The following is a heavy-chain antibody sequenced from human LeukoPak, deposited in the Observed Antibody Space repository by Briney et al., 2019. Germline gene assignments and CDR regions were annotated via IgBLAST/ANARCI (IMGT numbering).Heavy chain of an antibody. D-gene: IGHD4-11*01. V-gene: IGHV3-9*01. CDR2: ISWNSGGT. CDR3: AKDTRYSNYAGGSFDI. CDR1: GFTFSSYW. Sequence: PGGSLRLSCAASGFTFSSYWMHWVRQAPGKGLEWVSGISWNSGGTGYADSVKGRVTISRDNAKNSLYLQMNSLRVEDTALYYCAKDTRYSNYAGGSFDIWGQGTMVTVSS. J-gene: IGHJ3*02.